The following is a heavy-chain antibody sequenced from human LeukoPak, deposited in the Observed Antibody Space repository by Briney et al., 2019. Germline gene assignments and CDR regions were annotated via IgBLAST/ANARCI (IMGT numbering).Heavy chain of an antibody. CDR1: GFTFSSYV. J-gene: IGHJ6*03. D-gene: IGHD5-12*01. Sequence: GGSLRLSCAASGFTFSSYVMHWVRQAPGKGLEWVAIISYDGSNEYYADSVKGRFTISRDNSKNTLYLQMNSLRAADTAVYYCAKDRRLIVATSIYYYMDVWGKGTTVTVSS. V-gene: IGHV3-30*04. CDR3: AKDRRLIVATSIYYYMDV. CDR2: ISYDGSNE.